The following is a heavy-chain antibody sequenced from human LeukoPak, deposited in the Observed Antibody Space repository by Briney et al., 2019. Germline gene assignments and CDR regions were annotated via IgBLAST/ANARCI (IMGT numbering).Heavy chain of an antibody. CDR3: ALSGYYIYYYMDV. Sequence: ASVKVSCKASGYTFTSYCMHWVRQAPGQGLEWMGIINPSGGSTSYAQKFQGRVTMTRDTSTSTVYMELSSLRSEDTAVYYCALSGYYIYYYMDVWGKGTTVTVSS. CDR1: GYTFTSYC. D-gene: IGHD3-3*01. V-gene: IGHV1-46*03. J-gene: IGHJ6*03. CDR2: INPSGGST.